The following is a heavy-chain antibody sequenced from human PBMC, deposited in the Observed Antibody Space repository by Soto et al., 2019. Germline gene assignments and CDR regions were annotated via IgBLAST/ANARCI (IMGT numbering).Heavy chain of an antibody. CDR3: ARCDNDGDYVGEAFDI. CDR1: GGSISSSSYY. J-gene: IGHJ3*02. Sequence: QLQLQESGPGLVKPSETLSLTCTVSGGSISSSSYYWGWIRQPPGKGLEWIGSIYYSGSTYYNPSLKSRVTISVDTSKNQFSLKLSSVTAADTAVYYCARCDNDGDYVGEAFDIWGQGTMVTVSS. D-gene: IGHD4-17*01. CDR2: IYYSGST. V-gene: IGHV4-39*01.